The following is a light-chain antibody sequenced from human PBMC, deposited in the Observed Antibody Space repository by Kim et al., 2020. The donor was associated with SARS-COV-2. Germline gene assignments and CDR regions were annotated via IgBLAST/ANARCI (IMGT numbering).Light chain of an antibody. CDR3: QTWGTGIWV. V-gene: IGLV4-69*01. CDR1: SGHSNYA. J-gene: IGLJ3*02. CDR2: LHSDGSH. Sequence: QPVLTQSPSASASLGTSVKLTCTLSSGHSNYAIAWHQQQPEKGPRYLMKLHSDGSHFRGDEIPDRFSGSSSGAERYLTISSLQSEDEADYYCQTWGTGIWVFGGGTQLTVL.